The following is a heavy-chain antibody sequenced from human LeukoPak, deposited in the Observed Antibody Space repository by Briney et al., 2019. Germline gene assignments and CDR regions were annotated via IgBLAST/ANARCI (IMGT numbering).Heavy chain of an antibody. Sequence: PSETLSLTCTVSGGSISSYYWSWIRQPAGKGLEWIGRIYTSGSTNYNPSLKSRVTMSVDTSKNQFSLKLSSVTAADTAAYYCAREAADDFWSGYYPMTKEFDYWGQGTLVTVSS. CDR1: GGSISSYY. CDR3: AREAADDFWSGYYPMTKEFDY. V-gene: IGHV4-4*07. D-gene: IGHD3-3*01. CDR2: IYTSGST. J-gene: IGHJ4*02.